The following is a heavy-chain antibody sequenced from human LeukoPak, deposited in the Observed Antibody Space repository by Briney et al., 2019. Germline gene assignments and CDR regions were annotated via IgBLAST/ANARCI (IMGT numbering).Heavy chain of an antibody. CDR1: GYTFTGYY. J-gene: IGHJ5*02. CDR2: INPNSGGT. D-gene: IGHD5-18*01. Sequence: ASAKVSCKASGYTFTGYYMHWVRQAPGQGLEWMGWINPNSGGTNYAQKFQGRVTMTRDTSISTAYMELSRLRSDDTAVYYCARVDTAMVIDNWFDPWGQGTLVTVSS. CDR3: ARVDTAMVIDNWFDP. V-gene: IGHV1-2*02.